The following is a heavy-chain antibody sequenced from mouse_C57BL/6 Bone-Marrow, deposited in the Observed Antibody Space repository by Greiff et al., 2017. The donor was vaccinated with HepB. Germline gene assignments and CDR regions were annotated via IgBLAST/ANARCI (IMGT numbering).Heavy chain of an antibody. J-gene: IGHJ4*01. Sequence: VQLVESGPGLVAPSQSLSITCTVSGFSLTSYGVDWVRQSPGKGLEWLGVIWGVGSTNYNSALKSSLSTSKDNSKSKVYLKMNSLQTDDTAMYYCATIYYDYEGGYAMDYWGQGTSVTVSS. CDR1: GFSLTSYG. D-gene: IGHD2-4*01. CDR2: IWGVGST. V-gene: IGHV2-6*01. CDR3: ATIYYDYEGGYAMDY.